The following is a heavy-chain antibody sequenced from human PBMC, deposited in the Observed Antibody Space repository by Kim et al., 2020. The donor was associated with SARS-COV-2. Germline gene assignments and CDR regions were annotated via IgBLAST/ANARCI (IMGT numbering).Heavy chain of an antibody. J-gene: IGHJ4*02. CDR1: GFTFSSYE. CDR2: ISSSGSTI. D-gene: IGHD3-22*01. Sequence: GGSLRLSCAASGFTFSSYEMNWVRQAPGKGLEWVSYISSSGSTIYYADSVKGRFTISRDNAKNSLYLQMNSLRAEDTAVYYCARERFYDSSGYGFDYWGQGTLVTVSS. CDR3: ARERFYDSSGYGFDY. V-gene: IGHV3-48*03.